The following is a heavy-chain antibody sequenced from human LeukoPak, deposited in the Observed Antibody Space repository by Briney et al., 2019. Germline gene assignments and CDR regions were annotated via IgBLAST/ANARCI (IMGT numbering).Heavy chain of an antibody. D-gene: IGHD5-18*01. CDR1: GVSISSYY. CDR2: IYYSGST. Sequence: PSETPSLTCTVSGVSISSYYWSWIRQPPGKGLEWIGYIYYSGSTNYNPSLKSRVTISVDTSKNQFSLRLSSVTAADTAVYYCARQEYSYGSPKWYYFDYWGQGTLVTVSS. J-gene: IGHJ4*02. CDR3: ARQEYSYGSPKWYYFDY. V-gene: IGHV4-59*08.